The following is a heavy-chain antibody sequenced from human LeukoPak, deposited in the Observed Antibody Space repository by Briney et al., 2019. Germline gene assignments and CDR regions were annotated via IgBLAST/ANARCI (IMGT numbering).Heavy chain of an antibody. J-gene: IGHJ4*02. CDR2: VSAGHHA. CDR1: GFTLGGHD. CDR3: VREARGYHYTYFDY. D-gene: IGHD5-18*01. V-gene: IGHV3-13*01. Sequence: GGSLRLSCTASGFTLGGHDVHWVRQTTRDSLEWVAAVSAGHHAFYAGSVKGRFTVSREDAKNSLYLQMNSLRAGDTAVYYCVREARGYHYTYFDYWGQGSLVTVSS.